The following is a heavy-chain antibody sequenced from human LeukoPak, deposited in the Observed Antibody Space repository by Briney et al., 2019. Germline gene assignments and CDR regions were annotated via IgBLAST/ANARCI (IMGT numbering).Heavy chain of an antibody. CDR2: IYYSGST. CDR3: ARGWLREDYSYYYYMDV. D-gene: IGHD5-12*01. CDR1: GVSIFSTSYY. Sequence: SETLSLTCTVSGVSIFSTSYYWGWIRQPPGKGLEWIGNIYYSGSTYYNPSLKSRVTISVDTSKNQFSLKLSSVTAADTAVYYCARGWLREDYSYYYYMDVWGKGTTVTISS. V-gene: IGHV4-39*07. J-gene: IGHJ6*03.